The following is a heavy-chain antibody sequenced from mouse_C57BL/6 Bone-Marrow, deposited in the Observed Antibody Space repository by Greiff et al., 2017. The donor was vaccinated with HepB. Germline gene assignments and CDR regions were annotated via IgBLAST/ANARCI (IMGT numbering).Heavy chain of an antibody. CDR3: ARSGSVWFAY. CDR1: GYSITSGYY. CDR2: ISYDGSN. V-gene: IGHV3-6*01. Sequence: EVKLVESGPGLVKPSQSLSLTCSVTGYSITSGYYWNWIRQFPGNKLEWMGYISYDGSNNYNPSLKNRISITRDTSKNQFFLKLNSVTTEDTATYYCARSGSVWFAYWGQGTLVTVSA. J-gene: IGHJ3*01.